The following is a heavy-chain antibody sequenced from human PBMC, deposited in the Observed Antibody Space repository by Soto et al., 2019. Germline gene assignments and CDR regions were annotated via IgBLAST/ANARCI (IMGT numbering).Heavy chain of an antibody. CDR2: ISNDGTST. D-gene: IGHD3-22*01. V-gene: IGHV3-74*01. Sequence: PGGSLRLSCAASGFTSSSYWMHWVRQAPGKGLVWVSRISNDGTSTNYADSVKGRFTISRDNAKNTVYLEMNSLRAEDTAVYYCARDWYYYDTSDHFSADASDIWGQGTTVT. CDR3: ARDWYYYDTSDHFSADASDI. CDR1: GFTSSSYW. J-gene: IGHJ3*02.